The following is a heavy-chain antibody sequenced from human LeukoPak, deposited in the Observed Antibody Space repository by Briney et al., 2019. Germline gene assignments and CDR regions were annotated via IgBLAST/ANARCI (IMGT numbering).Heavy chain of an antibody. CDR1: GFTFSSYS. J-gene: IGHJ6*02. CDR2: ISSSGSSI. CDR3: ARVRGYSYGTSYYYYGMDV. Sequence: GGSLRLSCAASGFTFSSYSMNWVRQAPGKGLEWVSYISSSGSSIYYADSVKGRFTISRDNAKSSLYLQMNSLRAGNTAVYYCARVRGYSYGTSYYYYGMDVWGQGTTVTVSS. D-gene: IGHD5-18*01. V-gene: IGHV3-48*04.